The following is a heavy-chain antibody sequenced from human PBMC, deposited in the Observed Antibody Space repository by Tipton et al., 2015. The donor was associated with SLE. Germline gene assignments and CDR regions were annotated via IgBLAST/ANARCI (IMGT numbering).Heavy chain of an antibody. Sequence: TLSLTCPVYGGSFCGYHWTWVPPPPGQGLEWIGEIADTGSPNYNPSLKSRVTISLDTSKSQFSLILNSLTAADTAVYYCARGPFQRWPPGACWGQGTLVTVS. CDR3: ARGPFQRWPPGAC. D-gene: IGHD6-19*01. CDR1: GGSFCGYH. J-gene: IGHJ4*02. V-gene: IGHV4-34*01. CDR2: IADTGSP.